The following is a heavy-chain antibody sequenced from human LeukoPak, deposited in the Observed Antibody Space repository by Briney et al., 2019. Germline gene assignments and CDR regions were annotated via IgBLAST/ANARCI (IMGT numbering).Heavy chain of an antibody. CDR2: ISGSGGAT. CDR3: ARDVGYRYMDV. D-gene: IGHD2-15*01. J-gene: IGHJ6*03. Sequence: GGSLRLSCAASGFTFNTYGMSWVRQAPGKGLEWVSGISGSGGATYYADSVKGRFTVSRDNSKNTLYLQMNSLRAEDTAVYYCARDVGYRYMDVWGKGTTVTVSS. CDR1: GFTFNTYG. V-gene: IGHV3-23*01.